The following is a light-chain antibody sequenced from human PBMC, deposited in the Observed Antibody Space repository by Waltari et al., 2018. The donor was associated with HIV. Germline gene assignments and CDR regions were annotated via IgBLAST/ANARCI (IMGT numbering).Light chain of an antibody. CDR3: GTWVKSLTPLYV. J-gene: IGLJ1*01. CDR1: DSTVGNVS. V-gene: IGLV1-51*02. CDR2: EGH. Sequence: QSMLTQPPSLSAAPGQRVTISCSGFDSTVGNVSASWYQHLTGTAPKLLIYEGHKRPSGIPDRFSGSQSGASATLGITGLQTGDEADYYCGTWVKSLTPLYVFGTGTAVTVL.